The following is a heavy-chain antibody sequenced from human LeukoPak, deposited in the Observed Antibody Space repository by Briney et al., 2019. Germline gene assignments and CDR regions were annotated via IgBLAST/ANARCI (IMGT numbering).Heavy chain of an antibody. CDR2: IHHSRST. V-gene: IGHV4-38-2*02. D-gene: IGHD3-22*01. CDR3: AKNSGYYHPYYIDS. J-gene: IGHJ4*02. Sequence: PSETLSLTCIVSGYSISSGYYWDWIRQPPGKGLEWIGNIHHSRSTYYNPSLKSRVTISVDTSKNQFSLKLNSVTAADTAVYYCAKNSGYYHPYYIDSWGQGTLVTVSS. CDR1: GYSISSGYY.